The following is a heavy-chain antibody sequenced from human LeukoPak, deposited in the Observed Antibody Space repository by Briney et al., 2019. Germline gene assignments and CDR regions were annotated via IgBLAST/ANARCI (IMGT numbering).Heavy chain of an antibody. D-gene: IGHD3-16*01. V-gene: IGHV3-23*01. CDR3: AKDLLSGLAKVGEAAYSFDY. CDR1: GFTFSSYA. J-gene: IGHJ4*02. CDR2: ISGSGGST. Sequence: GGSLRLSCAASGFTFSSYAMSWVRQAPGKGLEWISAISGSGGSTYYADSVKGRFTISRDNSKNTLYLKMNSLRAEDTAVYYCAKDLLSGLAKVGEAAYSFDYWGQGTLVTVSS.